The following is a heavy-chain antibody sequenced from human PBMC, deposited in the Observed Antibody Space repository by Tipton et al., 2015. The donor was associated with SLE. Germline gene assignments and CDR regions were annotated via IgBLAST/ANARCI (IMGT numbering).Heavy chain of an antibody. CDR1: GGSISSHY. Sequence: TLSLTCTVSGGSISSHYWSWIRQPPGKGLEWIGYIYYSGSTNYNPSLKSRVTISVDTSKNQFSLKLSSVTAADTAGYYCARSAGYGSNWAHFDYWGQGTLVTVSS. D-gene: IGHD6-13*01. V-gene: IGHV4-59*11. CDR2: IYYSGST. CDR3: ARSAGYGSNWAHFDY. J-gene: IGHJ4*02.